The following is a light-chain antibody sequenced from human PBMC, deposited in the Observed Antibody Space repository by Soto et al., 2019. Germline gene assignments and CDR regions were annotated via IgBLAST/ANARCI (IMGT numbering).Light chain of an antibody. CDR2: DAS. CDR3: QQYGDSPAT. CDR1: QSVSSY. V-gene: IGKV3-11*01. J-gene: IGKJ3*01. Sequence: EIVLTHSPATLSLSPWEIATLSCRASQSVSSYLAWYQQKPGQAPRLLIYDASNRATGIPARFSGSGSGTDFTLTISSLEPEDFAVYYCQQYGDSPATFGPGTKVDIK.